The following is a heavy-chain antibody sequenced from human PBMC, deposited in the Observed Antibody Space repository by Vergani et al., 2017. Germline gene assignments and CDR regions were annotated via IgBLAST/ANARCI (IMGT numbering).Heavy chain of an antibody. CDR2: FRSKANSYAT. J-gene: IGHJ4*02. CDR3: TGFGEAYDY. Sequence: VQLVESGGGVVQPGRSLRLSCAASGFTFSGSAMHWVRPASGKGLGCVARFRSKANSYATAYAASVKGRFTISRDDSKNTAYLQMNSLKTEDTAVYYCTGFGEAYDYWGQGTLVTVSS. V-gene: IGHV3-73*01. CDR1: GFTFSGSA. D-gene: IGHD3-10*01.